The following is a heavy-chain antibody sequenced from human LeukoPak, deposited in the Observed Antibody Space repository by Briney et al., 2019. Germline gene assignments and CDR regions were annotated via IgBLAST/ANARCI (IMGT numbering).Heavy chain of an antibody. J-gene: IGHJ4*02. CDR1: GYTFTGYY. CDR2: INPNSGGT. D-gene: IGHD1-26*01. V-gene: IGHV1-2*02. CDR3: ARDKGGSYYFYFDY. Sequence: GASVKVSCKASGYTFTGYYMHWVPQAPGQGLEWMGWINPNSGGTNYAQKFQGRVTMTRDTSISTAYMELSRLRSDDTAVYYCARDKGGSYYFYFDYWGQGTLVTVSS.